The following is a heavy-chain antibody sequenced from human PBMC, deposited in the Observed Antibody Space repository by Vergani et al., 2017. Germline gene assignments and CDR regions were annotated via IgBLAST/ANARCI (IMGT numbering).Heavy chain of an antibody. CDR2: ISWNGGTT. J-gene: IGHJ4*02. CDR1: GFTFDDYA. V-gene: IGHV3-43D*03. Sequence: EVQLVQSGGVVVQPGGSLRLFCAASGFTFDDYAMHWVRQAPGKGLEWVSLISWNGGTTYFADPVRGRFTISRDNSKNSLYLQMNSLRAEDTAFYYCAKDSLTVADNGESHFDYWGQGTLVTVSS. CDR3: AKDSLTVADNGESHFDY. D-gene: IGHD6-19*01.